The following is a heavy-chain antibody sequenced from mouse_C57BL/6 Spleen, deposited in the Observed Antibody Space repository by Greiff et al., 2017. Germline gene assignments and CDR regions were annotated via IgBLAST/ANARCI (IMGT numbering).Heavy chain of an antibody. CDR3: ASLLPYYAMDY. Sequence: EVQLQESGGDLVKPGGSLKLSCAASGFTFSSYGMSWVRQTPDKRLEWVATISSGGSYTHYPDSVKGRFTISRDNAKNTLYLQMSSLKSEDTAMYYCASLLPYYAMDYWGQGTSVTVSS. CDR2: ISSGGSYT. V-gene: IGHV5-6*01. J-gene: IGHJ4*01. CDR1: GFTFSSYG.